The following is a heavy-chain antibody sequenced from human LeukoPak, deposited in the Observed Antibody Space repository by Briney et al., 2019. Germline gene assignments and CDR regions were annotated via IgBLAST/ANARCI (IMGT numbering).Heavy chain of an antibody. Sequence: TGGSLRLSCAASGFTLSIYGMHWVRQAPGKGLEWVAFIRYDGSNKYYADSVKGRFTISRDNSKNTLYLQMNSLRAEDTAVYYCAKAWAGLWSPSSAFDIWGQGTMVTVSS. CDR1: GFTLSIYG. J-gene: IGHJ3*02. D-gene: IGHD2-21*01. V-gene: IGHV3-30*02. CDR3: AKAWAGLWSPSSAFDI. CDR2: IRYDGSNK.